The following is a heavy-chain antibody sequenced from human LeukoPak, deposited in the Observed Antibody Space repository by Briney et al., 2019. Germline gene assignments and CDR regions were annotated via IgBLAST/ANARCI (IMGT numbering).Heavy chain of an antibody. CDR3: ARDPVEYYYDSSGFDY. Sequence: GGSLRLSCAASGFTFSSYSMNWVRQAPGKGLEWVSSISSSSNYIYYADSVKGRFTISRDNAKNSLYLQMNSLRDEDTAVYYCARDPVEYYYDSSGFDYWGQGTLVTVSS. V-gene: IGHV3-21*01. J-gene: IGHJ4*02. CDR2: ISSSSNYI. D-gene: IGHD3-22*01. CDR1: GFTFSSYS.